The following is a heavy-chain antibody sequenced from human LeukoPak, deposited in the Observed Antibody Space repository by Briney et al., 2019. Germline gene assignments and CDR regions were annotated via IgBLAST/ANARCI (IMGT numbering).Heavy chain of an antibody. Sequence: SETLSLTCIVSGGSISSYYWSWIRQPPGKGLKWIGYIYYSGSTNYNPSLKSRVTISVDTSKNQFFLKLSSVTAADTAVYYCARDGPWASGSYFDYWGQGTLVTVSS. V-gene: IGHV4-59*01. J-gene: IGHJ4*02. CDR2: IYYSGST. CDR1: GGSISSYY. CDR3: ARDGPWASGSYFDY. D-gene: IGHD1-26*01.